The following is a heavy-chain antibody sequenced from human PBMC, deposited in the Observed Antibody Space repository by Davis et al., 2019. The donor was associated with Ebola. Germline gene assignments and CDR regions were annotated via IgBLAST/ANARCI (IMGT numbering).Heavy chain of an antibody. CDR3: ARRIHSGWNAVDY. Sequence: PGGSLRLSCKGSGYSFTSYWIGWVRQMPGKGLEWMGIIYPGDSDTRYSPSFQGQVTISADKSISTAYLQWSSLKASDTAMYYCARRIHSGWNAVDYWGQGTLVTVSS. J-gene: IGHJ4*02. CDR1: GYSFTSYW. CDR2: IYPGDSDT. V-gene: IGHV5-51*01. D-gene: IGHD6-19*01.